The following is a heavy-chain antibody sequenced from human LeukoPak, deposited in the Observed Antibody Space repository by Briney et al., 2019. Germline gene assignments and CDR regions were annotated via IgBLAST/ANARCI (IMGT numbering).Heavy chain of an antibody. Sequence: GGSLRLSCAASGFTFSNYAMRWVGQAPGKGLEGVSGISSSGGSTYYAAFVKGRFTVSKDNSKNTLYLKMSSLRAEDTAVSYCAKGLESSSWYTLIDYWGQGTLVTVSS. J-gene: IGHJ4*02. CDR2: ISSSGGST. CDR1: GFTFSNYA. V-gene: IGHV3-23*01. D-gene: IGHD6-13*01. CDR3: AKGLESSSWYTLIDY.